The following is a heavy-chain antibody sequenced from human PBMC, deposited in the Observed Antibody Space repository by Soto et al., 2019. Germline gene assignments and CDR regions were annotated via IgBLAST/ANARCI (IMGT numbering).Heavy chain of an antibody. J-gene: IGHJ6*02. D-gene: IGHD6-6*01. V-gene: IGHV5-10-1*01. CDR1: GYSFTSYW. CDR3: ARQEDSSSSVYYYYGMDV. CDR2: IDPSDSYT. Sequence: GESLKISCKGSGYSFTSYWISWVRQMPGKGLEWMGRIDPSDSYTNYSPSFQDHVTISADKSISTAYLQWSSLKASDTAMYYCARQEDSSSSVYYYYGMDVWGQGTTVTVSS.